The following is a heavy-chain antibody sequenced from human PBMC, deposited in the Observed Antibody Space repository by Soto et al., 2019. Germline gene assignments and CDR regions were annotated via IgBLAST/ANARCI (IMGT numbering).Heavy chain of an antibody. CDR2: IIPIFGTA. Sequence: SVKVSCKASEETFRNYGISWVRQAPGQGLEWMGGIIPIFGTANYAQKFQGRVTITADTSANTVYLELSSLRSEDTAVYYCARVRRGRGRCPLRYLGPRGQGLPVTGSS. V-gene: IGHV1-69*06. D-gene: IGHD1-1*01. CDR1: EETFRNYG. CDR3: ARVRRGRGRCPLRYLGP. J-gene: IGHJ5*02.